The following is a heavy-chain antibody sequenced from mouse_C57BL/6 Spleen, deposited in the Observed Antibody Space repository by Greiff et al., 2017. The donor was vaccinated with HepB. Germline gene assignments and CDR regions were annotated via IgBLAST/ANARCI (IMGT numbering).Heavy chain of an antibody. CDR3: ARSWGYYSSYDYAMDY. CDR2: IDPSDSYT. Sequence: QVQLQQPGAELVKPGASVKLSCKASGYTFTSYWMQWVKQRPGQGLEWIGEIDPSDSYTNYNQKFKGKATLTVDTSSSTAYMQLSSLTSEDSAVYYCARSWGYYSSYDYAMDYWGQGTSVTVSS. CDR1: GYTFTSYW. V-gene: IGHV1-50*01. D-gene: IGHD2-5*01. J-gene: IGHJ4*01.